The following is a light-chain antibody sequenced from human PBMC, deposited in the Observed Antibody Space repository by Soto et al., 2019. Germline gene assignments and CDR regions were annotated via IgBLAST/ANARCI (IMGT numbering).Light chain of an antibody. Sequence: EVVMTQSPATLSVSPGERVTLACRASQTISNKLAWYQQKPGQAPRLLIYGASKRATGFPARFSGSGSGTDFTLTISSLQSEDFAVYYCQQYNNWPWTFGQGTKVDIK. CDR2: GAS. CDR3: QQYNNWPWT. V-gene: IGKV3-15*01. J-gene: IGKJ1*01. CDR1: QTISNK.